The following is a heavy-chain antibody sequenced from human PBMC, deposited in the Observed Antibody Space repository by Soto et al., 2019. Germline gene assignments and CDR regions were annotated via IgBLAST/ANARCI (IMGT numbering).Heavy chain of an antibody. V-gene: IGHV3-49*03. D-gene: IGHD3-16*02. CDR1: GFTFGDYA. CDR2: IRSKAYGGTT. CDR3: TRDPENGFGDSSSSPSYDYIWGSYRDDDAFDI. J-gene: IGHJ3*02. Sequence: GGSLRLSCTASGFTFGDYAMSWFRQAPGKGLEWVGFIRSKAYGGTTEYAASVKGRFTISRDDSKSIAYLQMNSLKTEDTAVYYCTRDPENGFGDSSSSPSYDYIWGSYRDDDAFDIWGQGTMVTVSS.